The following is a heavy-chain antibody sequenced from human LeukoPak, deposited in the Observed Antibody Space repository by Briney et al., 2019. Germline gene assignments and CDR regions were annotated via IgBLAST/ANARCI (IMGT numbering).Heavy chain of an antibody. J-gene: IGHJ4*02. Sequence: GGSLRLSCAASGFTFSSYSMNWVRQAPGTGLEWVSSISSSSSYIYYADSVKGRFTISRDNAKNSLYLQMNSLRAEDTAVYYCARDGGLGHFDYWGQGTLVTVSS. CDR1: GFTFSSYS. CDR3: ARDGGLGHFDY. V-gene: IGHV3-21*01. D-gene: IGHD3/OR15-3a*01. CDR2: ISSSSSYI.